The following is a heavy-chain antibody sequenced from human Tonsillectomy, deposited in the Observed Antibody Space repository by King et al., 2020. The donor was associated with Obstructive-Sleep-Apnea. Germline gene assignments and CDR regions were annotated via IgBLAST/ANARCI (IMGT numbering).Heavy chain of an antibody. Sequence: VQLVESGGGLVQPGGSLRLSCAASGFAFSSYAMNWVRQAPGKGLEWVSAICGSAGSTYYADSVKGRFTISRDNSKNTLYLQMSSLRAEDTAVYYCAKDGDYGGNSYYWYFDLWGRGTLVTVSS. CDR1: GFAFSSYA. CDR2: ICGSAGST. J-gene: IGHJ2*01. D-gene: IGHD4-23*01. CDR3: AKDGDYGGNSYYWYFDL. V-gene: IGHV3-23*04.